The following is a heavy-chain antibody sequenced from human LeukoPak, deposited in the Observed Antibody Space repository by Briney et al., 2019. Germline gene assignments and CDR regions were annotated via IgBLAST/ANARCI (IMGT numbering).Heavy chain of an antibody. CDR1: GYNFTSNW. CDR3: ARQVGGIAAADPSRGYFDY. D-gene: IGHD6-13*01. Sequence: GESLKISCKGSGYNFTSNWIAWVRQMPGKGLEWMGIIYPGDSDTKYSPSFQGQVTISADKSISTAYLQWSSLKASDTAMYYCARQVGGIAAADPSRGYFDYWGQGTLVTVSS. J-gene: IGHJ4*02. CDR2: IYPGDSDT. V-gene: IGHV5-51*01.